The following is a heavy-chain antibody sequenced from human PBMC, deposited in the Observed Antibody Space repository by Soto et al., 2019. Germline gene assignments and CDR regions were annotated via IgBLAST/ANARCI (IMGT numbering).Heavy chain of an antibody. D-gene: IGHD3-10*01. CDR3: ARGPNYHGSGSSPWFDP. V-gene: IGHV4-31*03. J-gene: IGHJ5*02. CDR2: THYSGTT. Sequence: QVQLQESGPGLVKPSQPLSLTCSVSGGSISSGDSYWSWIRQHPRMGLEWIGHTHYSGTTYYNPSLQGRVTMSVDTSKNQFSLQLSSVTAADTAFYYCARGPNYHGSGSSPWFDPWGQGTLVTVSS. CDR1: GGSISSGDSY.